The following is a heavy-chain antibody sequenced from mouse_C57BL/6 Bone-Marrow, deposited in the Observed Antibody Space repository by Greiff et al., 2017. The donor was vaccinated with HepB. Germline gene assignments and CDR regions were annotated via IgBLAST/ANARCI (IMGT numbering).Heavy chain of an antibody. D-gene: IGHD4-1*01. J-gene: IGHJ4*01. CDR2: INPSSGYT. Sequence: QVQLQQSGAELARPGASVKMSCKASGYTFTSYTMHWVKQRPGQGLEWIGYINPSSGYTKYSQKFKDKATLTADKSSSTAYMQLSSMTSEDSAVYYCARIGLGRVYYAMDYWGQGTSVTVSS. V-gene: IGHV1-4*01. CDR3: ARIGLGRVYYAMDY. CDR1: GYTFTSYT.